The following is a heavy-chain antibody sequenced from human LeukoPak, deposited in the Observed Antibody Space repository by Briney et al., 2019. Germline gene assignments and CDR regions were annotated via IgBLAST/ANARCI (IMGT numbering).Heavy chain of an antibody. CDR2: MNPNSGNT. V-gene: IGHV1-8*01. J-gene: IGHJ4*02. Sequence: ASVKVSCKASGYTFTSYDINWVRQATGLGLEWMGWMNPNSGNTGYAQKFQGRVTMTRNTSISTAYMELSSLRSEDTAVYYCASGVYGGSYESSFDYWGQGTLVTVSS. CDR1: GYTFTSYD. D-gene: IGHD1-26*01. CDR3: ASGVYGGSYESSFDY.